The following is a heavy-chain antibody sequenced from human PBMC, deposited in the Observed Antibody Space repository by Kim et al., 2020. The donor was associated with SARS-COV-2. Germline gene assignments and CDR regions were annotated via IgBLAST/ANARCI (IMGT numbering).Heavy chain of an antibody. CDR1: GFTFSSYS. Sequence: GGSLRLSCAASGFTFSSYSMNWVRQAPGKGLEWVSYISSSSSTIYYADSVKGRFTISRDNAKNSLYLQMNSLRAEDTAVYYCAREGSSWSYYFDYWGQGTLVTVSS. D-gene: IGHD6-13*01. CDR3: AREGSSWSYYFDY. V-gene: IGHV3-48*04. J-gene: IGHJ4*02. CDR2: ISSSSSTI.